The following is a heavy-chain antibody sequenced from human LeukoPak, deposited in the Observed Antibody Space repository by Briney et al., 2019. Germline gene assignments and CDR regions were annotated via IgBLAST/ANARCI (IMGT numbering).Heavy chain of an antibody. CDR1: GGSISSYY. J-gene: IGHJ4*02. Sequence: PSETLSLTCTVSGGSISSYYWSWIRQPPGKGLEWIGYIYYSGSTNYNPSLESRATISVDTSKNHFSLKMSSVTAADTAVYYCARSSGTGTFSYWGQGTLVTVSS. CDR2: IYYSGST. V-gene: IGHV4-59*08. D-gene: IGHD6-25*01. CDR3: ARSSGTGTFSY.